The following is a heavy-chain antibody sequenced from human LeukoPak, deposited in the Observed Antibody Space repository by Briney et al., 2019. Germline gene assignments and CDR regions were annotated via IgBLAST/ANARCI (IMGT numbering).Heavy chain of an antibody. CDR3: ARGGLLHYGMDV. Sequence: GGSLRLSCAASGFTFSSYEMNWVRQAPGKGLEWVSYISSSGSTIYYADSVKGRFTISRDNAKNSLYLQVNSVRAEDTAVYYCARGGLLHYGMDVWGKGTTVTVSS. D-gene: IGHD2-15*01. J-gene: IGHJ6*04. CDR1: GFTFSSYE. V-gene: IGHV3-48*03. CDR2: ISSSGSTI.